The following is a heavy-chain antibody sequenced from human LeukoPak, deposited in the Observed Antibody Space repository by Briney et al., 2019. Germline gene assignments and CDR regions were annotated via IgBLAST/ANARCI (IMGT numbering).Heavy chain of an antibody. J-gene: IGHJ4*02. CDR1: GFTFSSYG. V-gene: IGHV3-30*02. CDR3: ANSPGSSGWYESDY. Sequence: GWSLRLSCAASGFTFSSYGMHWVRQAPGKGLEWVAFIRYDGSNKYYADSVKGRFTISRDNSKNTLYLQMNSLRAEDTAVYYCANSPGSSGWYESDYWGQGTLVAVSS. D-gene: IGHD6-19*01. CDR2: IRYDGSNK.